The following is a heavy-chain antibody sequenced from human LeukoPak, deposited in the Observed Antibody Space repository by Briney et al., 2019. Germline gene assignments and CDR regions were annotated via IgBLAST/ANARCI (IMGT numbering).Heavy chain of an antibody. V-gene: IGHV3-30*02. CDR3: AKEHSVVAAPNY. Sequence: PGGSLRLSCAASGFTFSSYGMHWVRQAPGKGLQWVAFIRYDGSNKYYADSVKGRFTISRDNSKNTLYLQMNSLRAEDTAVYYCAKEHSVVAAPNYWGQGTLVTVSS. J-gene: IGHJ4*02. CDR2: IRYDGSNK. D-gene: IGHD2-15*01. CDR1: GFTFSSYG.